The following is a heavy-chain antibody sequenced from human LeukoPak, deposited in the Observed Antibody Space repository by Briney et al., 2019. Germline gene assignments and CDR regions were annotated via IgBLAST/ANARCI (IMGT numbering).Heavy chain of an antibody. CDR3: ARGHWGLDY. Sequence: GGSLRLSCAASGFTFYTYSMNWVRQAPGKGLEWVSSISSSGTYTYYADSVKGRFTISRDNAKNSLYLQMSSLTAEDTALYYCARGHWGLDYWGRGTLVTVSS. CDR1: GFTFYTYS. V-gene: IGHV3-21*01. CDR2: ISSSGTYT. D-gene: IGHD7-27*01. J-gene: IGHJ4*02.